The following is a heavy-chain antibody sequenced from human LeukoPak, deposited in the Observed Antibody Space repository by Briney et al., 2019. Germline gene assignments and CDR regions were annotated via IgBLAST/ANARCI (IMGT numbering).Heavy chain of an antibody. V-gene: IGHV3-33*01. Sequence: GGSLRLSCAASGFTFSIYAMHWVRQAPGKGLEWVAIIWFDGSNKHHADSVKGRSSISRDNAKNSLYLQMNSLRAEDTAVYYCAREGRTYGMDVWGQGTTVTVSS. CDR2: IWFDGSNK. CDR1: GFTFSIYA. J-gene: IGHJ6*02. D-gene: IGHD2-15*01. CDR3: AREGRTYGMDV.